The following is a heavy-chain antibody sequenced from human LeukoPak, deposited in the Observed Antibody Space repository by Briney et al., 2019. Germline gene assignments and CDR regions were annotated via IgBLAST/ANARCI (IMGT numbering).Heavy chain of an antibody. Sequence: SETLSLTCTVSAASITSYYWSWIRQPPGKGLEWIGEINHSGTTKYNPSLKSRVTIFVDTSKNQFSLKVTSVTAADTAVYYCARGPPYNYDSSGYYRFDYWGQGTLVTVSS. V-gene: IGHV4-34*01. J-gene: IGHJ4*02. CDR3: ARGPPYNYDSSGYYRFDY. D-gene: IGHD3-22*01. CDR1: AASITSYY. CDR2: INHSGTT.